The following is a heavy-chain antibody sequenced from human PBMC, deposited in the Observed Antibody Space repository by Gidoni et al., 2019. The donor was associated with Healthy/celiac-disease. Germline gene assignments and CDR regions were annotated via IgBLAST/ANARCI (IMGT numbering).Heavy chain of an antibody. V-gene: IGHV3-23*01. Sequence: EVQLLESGGGLVQPGGSLRLSCAASGFAFSSYAMSWVRQAPGKGLGWVSAISGSGGSTYYADSVKGRFTISRDNSKNTLYLQMNSLRAEDTAVYYCAKDDMWDIVVVPAAYYYYGMDVWGQGTTVTVSS. D-gene: IGHD2-2*01. J-gene: IGHJ6*02. CDR1: GFAFSSYA. CDR3: AKDDMWDIVVVPAAYYYYGMDV. CDR2: ISGSGGST.